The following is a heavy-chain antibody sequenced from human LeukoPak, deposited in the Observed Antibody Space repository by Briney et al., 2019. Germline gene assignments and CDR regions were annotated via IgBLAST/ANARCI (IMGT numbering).Heavy chain of an antibody. CDR1: GFSFSKYA. CDR3: AFEIGRSQGAFDI. Sequence: GRPLRLSCAASGFSFSKYAMHWVRQTPGKGLEWVAAIWNDGSDENYADSVKGRFTISSDNSKNTLYLQMNSLRAEDSAVYYCAFEIGRSQGAFDIWGQGTMITVSS. V-gene: IGHV3-33*01. D-gene: IGHD1-26*01. J-gene: IGHJ3*02. CDR2: IWNDGSDE.